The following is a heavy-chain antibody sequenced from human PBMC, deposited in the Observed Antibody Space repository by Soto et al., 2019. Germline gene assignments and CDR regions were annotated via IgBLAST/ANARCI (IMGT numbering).Heavy chain of an antibody. V-gene: IGHV4-59*08. Sequence: SETLSLTCTVSGGSIGGHYWIWIRQPPGRGLEWIGCINYSGTMNYNPSLQSRVTISKDTSKNQFSLKLSSVTAADTAVYYCATLTAAANSWGQGTLVTVSS. D-gene: IGHD2-2*01. CDR2: INYSGTM. CDR1: GGSIGGHY. J-gene: IGHJ4*02. CDR3: ATLTAAANS.